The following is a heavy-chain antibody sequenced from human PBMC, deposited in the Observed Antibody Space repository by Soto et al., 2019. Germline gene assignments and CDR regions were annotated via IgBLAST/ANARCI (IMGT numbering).Heavy chain of an antibody. J-gene: IGHJ4*02. CDR3: ARDNGYESDY. Sequence: ASVKVSCKASGYTLTSYDVNWVRQATGKGPEWIGWMNPNSSDTHYAQTFQGRVTMTRNTSISTAYMELSSLRSDDTAVYYCARDNGYESDYWGQGTLVTVSS. D-gene: IGHD5-12*01. V-gene: IGHV1-8*01. CDR2: MNPNSSDT. CDR1: GYTLTSYD.